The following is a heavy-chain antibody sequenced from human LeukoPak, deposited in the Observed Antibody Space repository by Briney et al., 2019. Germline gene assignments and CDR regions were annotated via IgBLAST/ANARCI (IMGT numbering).Heavy chain of an antibody. CDR2: IRYDSTTK. CDR1: GFIFSSYG. CDR3: AAAFGVVVVAASAFDI. D-gene: IGHD2-15*01. Sequence: GGSLRLSCAASGFIFSSYGMHWVRQAPGKGLEWVAFIRYDSTTKYYADSVKGRFTISRDNAKNSLYLQMNSLRAEDTAVYYCAAAFGVVVVAASAFDIWGQGTMVTVSS. V-gene: IGHV3-30*02. J-gene: IGHJ3*02.